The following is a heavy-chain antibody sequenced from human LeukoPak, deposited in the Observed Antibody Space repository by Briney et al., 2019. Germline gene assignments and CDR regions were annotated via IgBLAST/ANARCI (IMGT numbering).Heavy chain of an antibody. V-gene: IGHV1-24*01. CDR3: ARGGDSGSYRAHYYFDY. CDR1: GYTLTELS. CDR2: FDPEDGET. J-gene: IGHJ4*02. D-gene: IGHD1-26*01. Sequence: ASVKVSCKVSGYTLTELSMHWVRQAPGKGLEWVGGFDPEDGETIYAQKFQGRVTMTRDTSTSTVYMELSSLRSEDTAVYYCARGGDSGSYRAHYYFDYWGQGTLVTVSS.